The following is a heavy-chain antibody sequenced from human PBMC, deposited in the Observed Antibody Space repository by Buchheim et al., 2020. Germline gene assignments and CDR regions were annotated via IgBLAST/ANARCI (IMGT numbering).Heavy chain of an antibody. CDR3: ARDYMVRGYSYGYPHYYYGMDV. CDR2: IYYSGST. D-gene: IGHD5-18*01. Sequence: QVQLQESGPGLVKPSQTLSLTCTVSGGSISSGGYYWSWIRQHPGKGLEWIGYIYYSGSTYYNPSLKSRVTISVDTSTNQFSLKLSSVTAADTAVYYCARDYMVRGYSYGYPHYYYGMDVWGQGTT. CDR1: GGSISSGGYY. V-gene: IGHV4-31*03. J-gene: IGHJ6*02.